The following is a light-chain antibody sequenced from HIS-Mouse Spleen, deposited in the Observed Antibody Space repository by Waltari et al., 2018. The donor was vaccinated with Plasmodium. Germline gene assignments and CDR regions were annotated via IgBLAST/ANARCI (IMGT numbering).Light chain of an antibody. CDR2: EDS. V-gene: IGLV3-10*01. Sequence: SYELTQPPSVSVSPGQTARITCPGDALPKKYAYWYQQKLGQAPVLVIYEDSKRPSGIPGGFSGTSSGTMTTLTISGAQVEDEADYYGYSTDSSGNHRVFGGGTKLTVL. J-gene: IGLJ3*02. CDR3: YSTDSSGNHRV. CDR1: ALPKKY.